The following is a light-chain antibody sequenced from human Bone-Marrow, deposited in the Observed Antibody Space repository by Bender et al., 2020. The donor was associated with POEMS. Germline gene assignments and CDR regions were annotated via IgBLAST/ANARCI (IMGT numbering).Light chain of an antibody. CDR2: SNN. V-gene: IGLV1-44*01. CDR1: DSNIGGNT. J-gene: IGLJ2*01. CDR3: ATWDDSLTAVV. Sequence: QSVLTQPPSASGTPGQRVTISCSGSDSNIGGNTVNWYQQLPGTAPKLLIYSNNQRPSGVPDRFSGSKSGTSASLAISALQTEDEADYYCATWDDSLTAVVFGGATKLTVL.